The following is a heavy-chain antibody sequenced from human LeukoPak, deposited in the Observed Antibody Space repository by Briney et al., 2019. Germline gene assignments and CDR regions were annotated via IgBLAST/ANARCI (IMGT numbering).Heavy chain of an antibody. CDR1: GFTFSSYA. Sequence: GGSLRLSCAASGFTFSSYAMHWVRQAPGKGLEWVAVISHDGSNKYYADSVKGRFTISRDNSKNTLYLQMNSLRAEDTAVYYCASYYGGYSGYDTRWGQGTLVTVSS. CDR3: ASYYGGYSGYDTR. D-gene: IGHD5-12*01. J-gene: IGHJ4*02. V-gene: IGHV3-30*04. CDR2: ISHDGSNK.